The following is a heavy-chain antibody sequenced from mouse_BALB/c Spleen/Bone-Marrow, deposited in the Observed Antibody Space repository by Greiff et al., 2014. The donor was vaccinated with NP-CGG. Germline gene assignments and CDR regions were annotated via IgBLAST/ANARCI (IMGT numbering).Heavy chain of an antibody. CDR3: ARRTTGYAMDY. CDR1: GYTFTDYA. J-gene: IGHJ4*01. Sequence: QLQQSGPELVRPGVSVKISCKGSGYTFTDYAIHWVKQSPAKSLEWIGVISTYSGNTKYNQKFKDKATMTVDKSSSTAYMELARLTSEDSAIYYCARRTTGYAMDYWGQGTSVTVSS. CDR2: ISTYSGNT. V-gene: IGHV1-67*01.